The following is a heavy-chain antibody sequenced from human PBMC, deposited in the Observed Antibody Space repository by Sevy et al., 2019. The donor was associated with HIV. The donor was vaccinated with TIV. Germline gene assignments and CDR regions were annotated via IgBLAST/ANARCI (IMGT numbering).Heavy chain of an antibody. CDR1: GFTFGSYD. CDR2: ISGSGGAT. V-gene: IGHV3-23*01. CDR3: AKHISSGYYYYYYTDV. Sequence: GGSLRLSCAASGFTFGSYDVSWVRQAPGKGLEWVSAISGSGGATYYSDSVKGRFTISRDNSKNTLYLQMNSLRAEDTAVYYCAKHISSGYYYYYYTDVWGKGTTVTVSS. D-gene: IGHD6-6*01. J-gene: IGHJ6*03.